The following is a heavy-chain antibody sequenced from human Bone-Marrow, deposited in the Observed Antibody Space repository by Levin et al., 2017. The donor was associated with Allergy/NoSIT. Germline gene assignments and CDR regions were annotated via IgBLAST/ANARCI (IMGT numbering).Heavy chain of an antibody. V-gene: IGHV4-39*01. D-gene: IGHD2-2*01. Sequence: SQTLSLTCTVSGGSISSSSYYWGWIRQPPGKGLEWIGSIYHSGSTYYNPSLKSRGTISVDTSNNQFSLKLTSVTAADTAVYYCARQGYCSTSRCFGSPNSFDPWGQGTLVTVSS. CDR3: ARQGYCSTSRCFGSPNSFDP. J-gene: IGHJ5*02. CDR2: IYHSGST. CDR1: GGSISSSSYY.